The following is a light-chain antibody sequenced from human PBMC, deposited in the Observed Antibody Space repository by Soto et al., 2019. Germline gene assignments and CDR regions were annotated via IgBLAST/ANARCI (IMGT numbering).Light chain of an antibody. CDR1: SSDVAGYNY. J-gene: IGLJ2*01. CDR2: DVS. CDR3: SSYTSSSTPI. Sequence: QSALTQPAPVSGSPGQSITISCTGTSSDVAGYNYVSWYQQHPGKAPKLMIYDVSNRPSGVSNRFSGSKSGNTASLTISGLQAEDEADYYCSSYTSSSTPIFGGGTQLTVL. V-gene: IGLV2-14*01.